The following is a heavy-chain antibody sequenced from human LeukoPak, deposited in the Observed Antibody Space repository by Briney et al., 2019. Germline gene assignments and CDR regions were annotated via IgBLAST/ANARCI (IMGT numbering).Heavy chain of an antibody. V-gene: IGHV4-61*02. CDR3: ARDGYCSGGSCSFDY. D-gene: IGHD2-15*01. Sequence: PSETLSLTCTVSGGSISSGSYYWSWIRQPAGKGLEWIGRIYTSGSTNYNPSLKSRVTISVDTSTNQFSLKLSSVTAADTAVYYCARDGYCSGGSCSFDYWGQGTLVTVSS. CDR2: IYTSGST. J-gene: IGHJ4*02. CDR1: GGSISSGSYY.